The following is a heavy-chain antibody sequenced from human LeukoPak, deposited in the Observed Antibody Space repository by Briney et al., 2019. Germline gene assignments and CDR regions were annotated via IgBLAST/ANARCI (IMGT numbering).Heavy chain of an antibody. CDR3: ARDYSTYPSYYFDY. V-gene: IGHV3-30-3*01. J-gene: IGHJ4*02. CDR2: TSFTGSGT. Sequence: GESLRLSCAASGFTFNLYAMHWVRRAPGKGLEWVAVTSFTGSGTYYADSVRGRFTISRDNSKDTVYLQMNTLRPEDTAVYHCARDYSTYPSYYFDYWDQGTLVTVSS. D-gene: IGHD2/OR15-2a*01. CDR1: GFTFNLYA.